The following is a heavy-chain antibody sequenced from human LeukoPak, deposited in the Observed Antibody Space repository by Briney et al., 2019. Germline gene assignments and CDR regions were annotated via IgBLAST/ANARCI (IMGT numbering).Heavy chain of an antibody. J-gene: IGHJ5*02. CDR3: ARDRYCSSTSCYRGRFDP. V-gene: IGHV1-18*04. D-gene: IGHD2-2*01. CDR1: GYTFTSYG. CDR2: ISAYNGNT. Sequence: ASVTVSCKASGYTFTSYGIGWVRQAPGQGLEWMGWISAYNGNTNYAQKLQGRVTMTTDTSTSTAYMELRSLRSDDTAVYYCARDRYCSSTSCYRGRFDPWGQGTLVTVSS.